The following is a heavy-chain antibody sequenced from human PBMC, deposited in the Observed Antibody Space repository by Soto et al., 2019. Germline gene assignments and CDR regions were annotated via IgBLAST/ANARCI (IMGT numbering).Heavy chain of an antibody. CDR2: INPNSGGT. V-gene: IGHV1-2*02. CDR3: ARGSVIVGAPNDAFDI. J-gene: IGHJ3*02. Sequence: GASVKVSCKASGYTFTGYYMHWVRQAPGQGLEWMGWINPNSGGTNYAQKFQGRVTITRDTSISTAYMELSRLRSDDTAVYYCARGSVIVGAPNDAFDIWGQGTMVTVSS. D-gene: IGHD1-26*01. CDR1: GYTFTGYY.